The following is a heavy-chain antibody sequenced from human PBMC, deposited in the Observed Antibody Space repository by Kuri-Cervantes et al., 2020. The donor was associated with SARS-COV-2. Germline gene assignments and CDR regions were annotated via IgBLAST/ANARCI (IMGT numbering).Heavy chain of an antibody. CDR3: AKGVGNYYDGMDV. J-gene: IGHJ6*02. Sequence: GASLEISCAASGFTFSSNAMSWVRQAPGKGLEWVSAISGSGGSKYYAYSVKGRFTISRDNSKNTLYLQMNSLRVEDTAVYYCAKGVGNYYDGMDVWGQGTTVTVSS. CDR1: GFTFSSNA. CDR2: ISGSGGSK. V-gene: IGHV3-23*01.